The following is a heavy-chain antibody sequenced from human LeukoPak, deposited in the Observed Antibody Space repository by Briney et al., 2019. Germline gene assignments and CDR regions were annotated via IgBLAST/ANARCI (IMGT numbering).Heavy chain of an antibody. J-gene: IGHJ4*02. CDR1: GFTFSSYG. V-gene: IGHV3-30*02. CDR3: AKEFGGLYYYDSSGYFDY. CDR2: IRYDGGNK. Sequence: GGSLRLSCAASGFTFSSYGMHWVRQAPGKGLEWVAFIRYDGGNKYYADSVKGRFTISRDNSKNPLDLQMNSLRAEDTAVYYCAKEFGGLYYYDSSGYFDYWGQGTLVTVSS. D-gene: IGHD3-22*01.